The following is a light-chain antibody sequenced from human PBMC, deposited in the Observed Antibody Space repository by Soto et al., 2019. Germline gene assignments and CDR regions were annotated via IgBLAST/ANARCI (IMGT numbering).Light chain of an antibody. J-gene: IGKJ2*01. Sequence: EIVLTQSPGTLSLSPGERATLSCRASQSLPSDYSAWYQQKPGQAPRLLIYAASSRATGIPDRFSGSGSGTDFTLSISRLEPEDFAVYYCQQYFTSPYTFGKGTKLEI. CDR3: QQYFTSPYT. V-gene: IGKV3-20*01. CDR2: AAS. CDR1: QSLPSDY.